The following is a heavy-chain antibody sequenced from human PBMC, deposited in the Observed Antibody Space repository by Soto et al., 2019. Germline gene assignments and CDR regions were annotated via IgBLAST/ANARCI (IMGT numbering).Heavy chain of an antibody. CDR1: GYTFTSYG. CDR2: ISAYNGNT. J-gene: IGHJ5*02. CDR3: ARDTELPVNCFDP. Sequence: APVKVSCKASGYTFTSYGISWVRQAPGQGLEWMGWISAYNGNTNYAQKLQGRVTMTTDTSTSTAYMELRSLRSDDTAVYYCARDTELPVNCFDPWCPGTLVTVSS. V-gene: IGHV1-18*04. D-gene: IGHD1-7*01.